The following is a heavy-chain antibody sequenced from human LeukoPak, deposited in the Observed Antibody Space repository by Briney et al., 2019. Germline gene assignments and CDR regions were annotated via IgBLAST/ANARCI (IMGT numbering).Heavy chain of an antibody. CDR3: ARDRGCSGGSCYRYGDYYYMDV. J-gene: IGHJ6*03. Sequence: PSETLSLTCTVSGGSISSHYWSWIRQPPGKGLEWIGYIYYSGSTNYNPYLKSRVTISVDTSKNQFSLKLSSVTAADTAVYYCARDRGCSGGSCYRYGDYYYMDVWGKGTTVTVSS. D-gene: IGHD2-15*01. CDR2: IYYSGST. V-gene: IGHV4-59*11. CDR1: GGSISSHY.